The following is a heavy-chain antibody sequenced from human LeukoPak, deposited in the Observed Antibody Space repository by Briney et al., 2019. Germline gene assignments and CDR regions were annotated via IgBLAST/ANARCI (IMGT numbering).Heavy chain of an antibody. J-gene: IGHJ3*02. V-gene: IGHV3-48*03. CDR3: AREGYMEPGTFDI. Sequence: PGGSLRLSCAASGFTFSSYEMNWVRQAPGKGLEWVSYISSSGSTIYYADSVKGRFTISRDNAKNSLYLQMNSPRAEDTAVYYCAREGYMEPGTFDIWGQGTMVTVSS. CDR1: GFTFSSYE. D-gene: IGHD6-13*01. CDR2: ISSSGSTI.